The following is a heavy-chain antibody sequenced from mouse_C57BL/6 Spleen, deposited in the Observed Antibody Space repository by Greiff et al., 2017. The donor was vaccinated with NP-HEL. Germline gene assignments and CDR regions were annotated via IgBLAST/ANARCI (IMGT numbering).Heavy chain of an antibody. Sequence: DVMLVESGGGLVKPGGSLKLSCAASGFTFSDYGMHWVRQAPEKGLEWVAYISSGSSTIYYADPVKGRFTISRDNAKNTLFLQMTSLRSEDTAMYYCARDYLYYYAMDYWGQGTSVTVSS. J-gene: IGHJ4*01. CDR2: ISSGSSTI. CDR3: ARDYLYYYAMDY. V-gene: IGHV5-17*01. CDR1: GFTFSDYG. D-gene: IGHD2-13*01.